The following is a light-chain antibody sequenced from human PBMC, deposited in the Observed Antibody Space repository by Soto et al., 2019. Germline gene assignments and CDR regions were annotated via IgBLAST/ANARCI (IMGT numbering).Light chain of an antibody. Sequence: EIVMTQSPATLSVSPGERTTLSCTASQSASNDLAWYQQKPGQAPRLLIYGASTRATGIPARFSGSGSGTEFSLTISSLQYEDFAVYYFQQYNNWPLLFGQGKRLEIK. CDR3: QQYNNWPLL. V-gene: IGKV3-15*01. J-gene: IGKJ5*01. CDR2: GAS. CDR1: QSASND.